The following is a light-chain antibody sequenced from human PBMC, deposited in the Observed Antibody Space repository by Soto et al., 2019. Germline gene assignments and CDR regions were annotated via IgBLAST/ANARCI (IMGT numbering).Light chain of an antibody. CDR2: YDD. J-gene: IGLJ3*02. CDR1: SSNIGNNA. Sequence: QSVLTQPPSVSDAPRQRVTISCSGSSSNIGNNAVNWYQQLPGKAPKLLIYYDDLLPSGVSDRLSGSKSGTSASLAISGLQSEDEADYYCAAWDDSLNGWVFGGGTTLTVL. CDR3: AAWDDSLNGWV. V-gene: IGLV1-36*01.